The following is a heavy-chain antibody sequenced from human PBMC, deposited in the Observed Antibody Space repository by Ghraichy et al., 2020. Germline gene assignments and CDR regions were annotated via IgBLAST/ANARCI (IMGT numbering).Heavy chain of an antibody. Sequence: SETLSLTCTVSGGSISSYYWSWIRQPPGKGLEWIGYIYTSGSTNYNPSLKSRVTISVDTSKNQFSLKLSSVTAADTAVYYCARFLASWGTFDYWGQGTLVTVSS. D-gene: IGHD7-27*01. CDR3: ARFLASWGTFDY. J-gene: IGHJ4*02. CDR1: GGSISSYY. V-gene: IGHV4-4*09. CDR2: IYTSGST.